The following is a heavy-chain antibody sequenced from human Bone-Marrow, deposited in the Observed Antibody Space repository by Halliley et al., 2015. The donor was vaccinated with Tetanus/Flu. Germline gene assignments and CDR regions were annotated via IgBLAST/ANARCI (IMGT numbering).Heavy chain of an antibody. CDR2: IFHSGSS. J-gene: IGHJ4*02. CDR3: ARTGVPLRGHFDF. Sequence: TLSLTCAVSGYSISNAFYWGWIRQPPGKGLEWIGTIFHSGSSYYNPSLQSRVTLSADTSKNQFSLKLNSMTAADTAFYYCARTGVPLRGHFDFWGQGILVTVSS. D-gene: IGHD1-1*01. CDR1: GYSISNAFY. V-gene: IGHV4-38-2*01.